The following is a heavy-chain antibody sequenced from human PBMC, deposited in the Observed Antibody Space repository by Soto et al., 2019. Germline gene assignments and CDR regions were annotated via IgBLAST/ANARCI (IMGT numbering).Heavy chain of an antibody. V-gene: IGHV4-31*03. J-gene: IGHJ5*02. CDR3: PRCRESNYVGYWFVP. CDR1: GGSISSGGYY. CDR2: IYYSGST. D-gene: IGHD4-4*01. Sequence: SETLSLTCTVSGGSISSGGYYWSWIRQHPGKGLEWIGYIYYSGSTYYNPSLKSRVTISVDTSKNQFSLKLSSVTAADTAVYYCPRCRESNYVGYWFVPWCQEILVNVS.